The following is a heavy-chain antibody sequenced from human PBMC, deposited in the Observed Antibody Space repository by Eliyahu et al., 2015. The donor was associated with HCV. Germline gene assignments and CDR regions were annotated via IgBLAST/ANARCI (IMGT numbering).Heavy chain of an antibody. CDR1: GFTFSSYA. Sequence: EVQLLESGGGLVQPGGSLRLSCAASGFTFSSYAMSWVRQAPGKGLEWVSTISGSGGSTYYADSVKGRFTISRDNSKNTLYLQMNSLRAEDTAVYYCAKVVSGDYSVYYFDYWGQGTLVTVSS. D-gene: IGHD4-17*01. CDR3: AKVVSGDYSVYYFDY. CDR2: ISGSGGST. J-gene: IGHJ4*02. V-gene: IGHV3-23*01.